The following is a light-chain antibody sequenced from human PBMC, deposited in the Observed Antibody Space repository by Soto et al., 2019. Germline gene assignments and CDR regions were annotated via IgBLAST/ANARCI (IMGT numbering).Light chain of an antibody. Sequence: EIVMTQSPATLSVSPGERATLSCRASQSVSSNLAWYQQKPGQAPRLLIYGASTRATGIPARFSGSGSETEFTLTISTLQSEDFAVYYCQQYNNWPPYTFGQGTKLENK. CDR2: GAS. J-gene: IGKJ2*01. CDR1: QSVSSN. CDR3: QQYNNWPPYT. V-gene: IGKV3-15*01.